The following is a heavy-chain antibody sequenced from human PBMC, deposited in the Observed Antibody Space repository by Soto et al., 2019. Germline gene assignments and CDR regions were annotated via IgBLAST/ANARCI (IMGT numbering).Heavy chain of an antibody. V-gene: IGHV4-30-4*01. CDR2: IYYSGHT. CDR1: GGSITSGDNY. Sequence: SETLSLTCTVSGGSITSGDNYWSWIRQPPGKGLEWIGYIYYSGHTYYNPSLKSRLNISVDTSKNQFSLQLSSVTAAYTSVYYCVRTDWSSWGRSLLDSSGQGDLVAVSS. CDR3: VRTDWSSWGRSLLDS. J-gene: IGHJ4*02. D-gene: IGHD3-3*01.